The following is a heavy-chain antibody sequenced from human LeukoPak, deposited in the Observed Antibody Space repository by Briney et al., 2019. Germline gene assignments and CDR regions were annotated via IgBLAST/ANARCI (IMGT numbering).Heavy chain of an antibody. V-gene: IGHV4-39*07. CDR3: ARYRDSGGRLAFDI. CDR1: GGSIRSSYYY. D-gene: IGHD2-15*01. CDR2: IYDSGST. Sequence: ASETLSLTCTVSGGSIRSSYYYWGWIRQPPGKGLEWIGSIYDSGSTYYNPSLKSRVTISVDTSKNQFSLRLSSVTAADTAIYYCARYRDSGGRLAFDIWGQGTMATVSS. J-gene: IGHJ3*02.